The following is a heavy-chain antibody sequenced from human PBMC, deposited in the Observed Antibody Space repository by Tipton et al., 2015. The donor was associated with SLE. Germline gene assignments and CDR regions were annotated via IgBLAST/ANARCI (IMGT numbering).Heavy chain of an antibody. Sequence: GLVKPSETLSLSCAVSGYSISSGYYWGWIRQPPGKGLEWIGSIYHSGSTYYNPSLKSRVTISVDTSKNQFSLKLSSVTAADTAVYYCARDPGYSYAEHYFDYWGQGTLVTVSS. J-gene: IGHJ4*02. CDR3: ARDPGYSYAEHYFDY. CDR2: IYHSGST. CDR1: GYSISSGYY. D-gene: IGHD5-18*01. V-gene: IGHV4-38-2*02.